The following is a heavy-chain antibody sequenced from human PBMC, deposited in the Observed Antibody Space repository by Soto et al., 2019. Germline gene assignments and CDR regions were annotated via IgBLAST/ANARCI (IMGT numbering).Heavy chain of an antibody. CDR3: AREDPTYYYDGGFDP. J-gene: IGHJ5*02. CDR1: VGSISSYY. CDR2: IYYSGST. Sequence: SETVSLTCTVSVGSISSYYWSWIRQPPGKGLEWIGYIYYSGSTNYNPSLKSRVTISVDTSKNQFSLKLSSVTAADTAVYYCAREDPTYYYDGGFDPWGQGTLVTVSS. V-gene: IGHV4-59*01. D-gene: IGHD3-22*01.